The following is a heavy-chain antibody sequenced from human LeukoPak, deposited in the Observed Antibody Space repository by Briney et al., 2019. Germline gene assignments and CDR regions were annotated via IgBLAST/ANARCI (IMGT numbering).Heavy chain of an antibody. D-gene: IGHD5-18*01. V-gene: IGHV4-31*03. CDR1: GGSISSGGYY. J-gene: IGHJ4*02. CDR2: IYYSGST. Sequence: TLSLTCTVSGGSISSGGYYWSWLRQHPGKGLEWIGYIYYSGSTYYNPSLNSRVTISVNTSKNQYSLKLSSVTAADTAVYYCASSPMVTRHPLDYWGQGTLVTVSS. CDR3: ASSPMVTRHPLDY.